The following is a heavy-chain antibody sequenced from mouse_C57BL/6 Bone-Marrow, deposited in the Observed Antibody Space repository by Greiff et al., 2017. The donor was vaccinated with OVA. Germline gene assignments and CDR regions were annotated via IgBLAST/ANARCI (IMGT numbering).Heavy chain of an antibody. CDR2: IDPSDSYT. CDR1: GYTFTSYW. Sequence: QVQLQQPGAELVRPGTSVKLSCKASGYTFTSYWMHWVKQRPGQGLEWIGVIDPSDSYTNYNQKFKGKATLTVDTSSSTAYMQLSSLTSEDSAVYYCARPRGAWYFEVWGTGTTVTVSS. V-gene: IGHV1-59*01. J-gene: IGHJ1*03. CDR3: ARPRGAWYFEV.